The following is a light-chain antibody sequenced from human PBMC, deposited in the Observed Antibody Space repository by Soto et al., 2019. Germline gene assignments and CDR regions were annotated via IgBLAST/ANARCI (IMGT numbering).Light chain of an antibody. V-gene: IGLV2-11*01. CDR1: SSDVGGYNY. Sequence: ALTQPRSVSGSPGQSVTISCTGTSSDVGGYNYVSWYQEQPGKAPKLMIYDVSKRPSGVPDRFSGSKSGNTASLTISGLQAEDEADYYCCSYAGSYSYVFGTGTKVTVL. CDR2: DVS. J-gene: IGLJ1*01. CDR3: CSYAGSYSYV.